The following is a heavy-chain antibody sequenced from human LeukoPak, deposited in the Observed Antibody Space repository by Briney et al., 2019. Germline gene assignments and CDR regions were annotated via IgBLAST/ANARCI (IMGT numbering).Heavy chain of an antibody. CDR3: ARVCGGDCRNDAFDI. Sequence: PGGSLRLSCAASAFTFSSYSMNWVRQAPGKGLEWVSAISGSGGSTYYADSVKGRFTISRDNSKNTLYLQMNSLRAEDTAVYYCARVCGGDCRNDAFDIWGQGTMVTVSS. D-gene: IGHD2-21*02. V-gene: IGHV3-23*01. J-gene: IGHJ3*02. CDR1: AFTFSSYS. CDR2: ISGSGGST.